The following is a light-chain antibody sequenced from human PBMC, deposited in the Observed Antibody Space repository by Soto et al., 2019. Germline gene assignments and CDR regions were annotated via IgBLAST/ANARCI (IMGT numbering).Light chain of an antibody. CDR3: QQYYSTPRT. Sequence: DIVMTQSADSLAVALGERATINCKSSQRVLYSSNNKNYLAWYRHKRGQPPRLLIYWASTRESGVPDRVSGSGSGTDFTPTISSLQADDVAVYYCQQYYSTPRTFGKGTKVDI. CDR2: WAS. CDR1: QRVLYSSNNKNY. J-gene: IGKJ1*01. V-gene: IGKV4-1*01.